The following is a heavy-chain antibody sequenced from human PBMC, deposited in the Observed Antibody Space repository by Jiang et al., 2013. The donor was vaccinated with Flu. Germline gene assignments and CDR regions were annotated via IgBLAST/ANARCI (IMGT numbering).Heavy chain of an antibody. Sequence: IRSKAYGGTTEYAASVKGRFTISRDDSKSIAYLQMNSLKTEDTAVYYCTTERYYYGSGSYFRYFDYWGQGTLVTVSS. J-gene: IGHJ4*02. CDR2: IRSKAYGGTT. D-gene: IGHD3-10*01. CDR3: TTERYYYGSGSYFRYFDY. V-gene: IGHV3-49*02.